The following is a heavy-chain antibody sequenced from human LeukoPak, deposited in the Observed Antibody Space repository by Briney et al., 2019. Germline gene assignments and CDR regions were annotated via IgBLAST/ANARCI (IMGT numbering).Heavy chain of an antibody. CDR2: IYYSGST. CDR3: ARVSTIFGVATRGYYFDY. J-gene: IGHJ4*02. D-gene: IGHD3-3*01. CDR1: GGSISSYY. V-gene: IGHV4-59*01. Sequence: SETLSLTCTVSGGSISSYYWSWIRQPPGKGLEWIGYIYYSGSTNYNPSLKSRVTISVDTSKNQFSLKLSSVTAADTAVYYCARVSTIFGVATRGYYFDYWGQGTLVTVSS.